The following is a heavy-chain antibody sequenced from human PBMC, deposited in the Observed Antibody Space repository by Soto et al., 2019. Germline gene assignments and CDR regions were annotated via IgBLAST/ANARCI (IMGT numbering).Heavy chain of an antibody. D-gene: IGHD3-3*01. CDR2: IHSSSSWE. V-gene: IGHV3-48*01. CDR3: VFDFWLVPTV. J-gene: IGHJ6*04. Sequence: EVQLVESGGGLVQPGGSLKLSCAASGFTFSTHXXNWVRQAPGRGLEWVSYIHSSSSWEVYADSVRGRFTVSRDNAKNSLYLQMSSLRAEDTAVYYCVFDFWLVPTVWGKGTTVTVSS. CDR1: GFTFSTHX.